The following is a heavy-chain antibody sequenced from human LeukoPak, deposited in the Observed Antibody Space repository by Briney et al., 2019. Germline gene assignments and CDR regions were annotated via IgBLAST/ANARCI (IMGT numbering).Heavy chain of an antibody. D-gene: IGHD3-22*01. CDR2: ITSSSSYI. J-gene: IGHJ6*03. Sequence: GGSLRLSCAASGFTFSSYSMNWVRQAPGKGLEWVSFITSSSSYIYYADSVKGRFTISRDNSKNTLYLQMNSLRAEDTAVYYCAKDLEYDSSGYYYGGNYMDVWGKGTTVTISS. V-gene: IGHV3-21*04. CDR1: GFTFSSYS. CDR3: AKDLEYDSSGYYYGGNYMDV.